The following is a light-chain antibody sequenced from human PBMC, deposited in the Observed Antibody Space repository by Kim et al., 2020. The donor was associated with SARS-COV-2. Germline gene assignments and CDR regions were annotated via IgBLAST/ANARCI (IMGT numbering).Light chain of an antibody. J-gene: IGLJ3*02. V-gene: IGLV2-14*01. CDR3: SSYTRSSTWV. CDR2: DVS. Sequence: QSALTQPATVSGSPGQSITISCTGTSSDVGGYKYVSWYQQHPGKAPKLMIYDVSKRPSGVSNRFSGSKSGNTASLTISGLQAEDEADYYCSSYTRSSTWVFGGGTQLTVL. CDR1: SSDVGGYKY.